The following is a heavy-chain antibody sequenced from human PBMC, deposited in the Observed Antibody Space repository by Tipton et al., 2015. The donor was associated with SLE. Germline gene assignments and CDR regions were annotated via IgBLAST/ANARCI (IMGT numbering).Heavy chain of an antibody. V-gene: IGHV3-33*01. Sequence: RSLRLSCAASGFTFSSYGMHWVRQAPGKGLEWVAVIWYDGSNKYYADSVKGRFTISRDNPKNTLYLQMNSLRAEDTAVYYCARNLGSYYGMDVWGQGTTVTVSS. CDR2: IWYDGSNK. D-gene: IGHD3-16*01. J-gene: IGHJ6*02. CDR3: ARNLGSYYGMDV. CDR1: GFTFSSYG.